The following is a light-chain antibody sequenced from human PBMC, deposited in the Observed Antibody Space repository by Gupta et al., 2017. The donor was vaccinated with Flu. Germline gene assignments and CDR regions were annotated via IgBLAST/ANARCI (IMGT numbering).Light chain of an antibody. V-gene: IGLV1-44*01. CDR2: GNH. CDR3: AAWDDSLNGHYV. J-gene: IGLJ1*01. CDR1: SSNIGGYT. Sequence: QSVLAQPPSASGTPGQRVTISCSGSSSNIGGYTVNCYQQVPGTAPNLLIYGNHQRPSGVPVRFSGSTSGTSASLAISXLXYEEEAXYYCAAWDDSLNGHYVFGTGTEVTVL.